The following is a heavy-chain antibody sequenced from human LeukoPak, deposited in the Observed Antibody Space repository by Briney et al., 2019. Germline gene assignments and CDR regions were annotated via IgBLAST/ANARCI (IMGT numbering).Heavy chain of an antibody. CDR3: ARTLQLWDNAFDI. Sequence: SETLSLTCAVYGGSFSGYYWSWIRQPPGKGLEWIGEINRSGSTNYNPSLKSRVTISVDTSKNQFSLKLSSVTAADTAVYYCARTLQLWDNAFDIWGQGTMVTVSS. J-gene: IGHJ3*02. CDR2: INRSGST. CDR1: GGSFSGYY. V-gene: IGHV4-34*01. D-gene: IGHD5-18*01.